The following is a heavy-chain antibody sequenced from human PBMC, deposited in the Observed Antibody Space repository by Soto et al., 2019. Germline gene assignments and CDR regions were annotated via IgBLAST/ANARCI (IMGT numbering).Heavy chain of an antibody. CDR3: AYSRTPFDS. Sequence: EVQLLESGGGLVQPGGSLRLSCAASGFTFSSYAMSWVRQAPGKGLEWVSAISGSGGSTYYADSAKGRFTISRDNSKHTVYLHMSSLRADDTAVYYCAYSRTPFDSWGQGTLVTVSS. CDR1: GFTFSSYA. D-gene: IGHD6-13*01. V-gene: IGHV3-23*01. CDR2: ISGSGGST. J-gene: IGHJ4*02.